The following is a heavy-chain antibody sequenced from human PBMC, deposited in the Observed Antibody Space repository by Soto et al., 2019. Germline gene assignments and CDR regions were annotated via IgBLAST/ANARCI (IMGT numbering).Heavy chain of an antibody. Sequence: PGGSLRLSCAASGFTFSNYAMSWVRQPPGKGLEWVSAISGSGGSTYYVDSVKGRFTISRDNSKNMLYLQMNSVRAEDTAVYYSAKGYYHSSGYSYFDYWGQGTQVTVSS. CDR3: AKGYYHSSGYSYFDY. D-gene: IGHD3-22*01. CDR2: ISGSGGST. CDR1: GFTFSNYA. J-gene: IGHJ4*02. V-gene: IGHV3-23*01.